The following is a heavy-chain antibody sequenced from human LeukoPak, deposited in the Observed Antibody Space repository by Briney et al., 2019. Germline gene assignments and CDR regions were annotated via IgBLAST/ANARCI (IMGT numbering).Heavy chain of an antibody. CDR1: GFTFSSYE. J-gene: IGHJ6*03. CDR3: AQGGYYYYYMDV. D-gene: IGHD3-16*01. Sequence: GGSLRLSCAASGFTFSSYEMNWVRQAPGKGLEWVSYISSSGSTIYYADSVKGRFTISRDNSKNPLYLQMNSLRAEDTAVYYCAQGGYYYYYMDVWGKGTTVTISS. CDR2: ISSSGSTI. V-gene: IGHV3-48*03.